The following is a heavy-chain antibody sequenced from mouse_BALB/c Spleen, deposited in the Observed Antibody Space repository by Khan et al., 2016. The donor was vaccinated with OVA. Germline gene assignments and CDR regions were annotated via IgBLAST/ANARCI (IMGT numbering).Heavy chain of an antibody. V-gene: IGHV1S137*01. Sequence: QVQLKQSGAELVRPGVSVKISCKGSGYTFTDFTMHWVKQSPAKSLEWIGVISTYYGDVTYNQKFKGKATMTVDKSSSTAYMELARLTSEDSAIYYCARGGGGDRFAYWGQGTLVTVSA. CDR3: ARGGGGDRFAY. J-gene: IGHJ3*01. CDR1: GYTFTDFT. CDR2: ISTYYGDV.